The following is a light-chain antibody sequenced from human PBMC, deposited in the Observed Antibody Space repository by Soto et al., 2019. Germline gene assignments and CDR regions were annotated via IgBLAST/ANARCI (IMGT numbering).Light chain of an antibody. Sequence: EIVLTQSPATLSVSPGERATLSCRASQSVSSSYLALYQQKPGQAPSLLIYGASSRPTGIPDRFRGSGSGTDFTLTISRLEPEDFAVYYCQQYGSSSTFGQGTRLEIK. CDR3: QQYGSSST. V-gene: IGKV3-20*01. CDR1: QSVSSSY. CDR2: GAS. J-gene: IGKJ5*01.